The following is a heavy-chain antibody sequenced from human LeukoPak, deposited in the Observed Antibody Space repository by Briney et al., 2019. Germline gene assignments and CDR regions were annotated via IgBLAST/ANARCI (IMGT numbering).Heavy chain of an antibody. CDR1: GFTFNDNA. J-gene: IGHJ3*01. CDR2: INGGGDAT. V-gene: IGHV3-23*01. CDR3: ARCTTSCYANAFDV. D-gene: IGHD2-2*01. Sequence: QPGGSLRLSCAASGFTFNDNAMSWVRQAPGKGLDWVSAINGGGDATEYADSVKGRFTISRDNSKNTLYLQMNSLRPEDTAVYYCARCTTSCYANAFDVWGQGTLLTVSS.